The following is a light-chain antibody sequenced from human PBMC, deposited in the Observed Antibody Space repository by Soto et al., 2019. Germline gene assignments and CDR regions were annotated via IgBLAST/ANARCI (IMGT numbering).Light chain of an antibody. V-gene: IGKV3-11*01. Sequence: EIVLTQSPATLSLSPGERATLSCRASQSVSSYLAWYQQKPGQAPRLLIYDASNRATGIPARFSGSGSGTDFALTISSLEPEDFAVYYCQQRSNWPPKLTFGGGTKVEIK. CDR2: DAS. CDR3: QQRSNWPPKLT. CDR1: QSVSSY. J-gene: IGKJ4*01.